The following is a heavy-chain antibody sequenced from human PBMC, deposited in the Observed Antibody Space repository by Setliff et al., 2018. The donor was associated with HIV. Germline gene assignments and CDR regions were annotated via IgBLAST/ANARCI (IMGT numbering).Heavy chain of an antibody. D-gene: IGHD2-21*02. V-gene: IGHV4-34*01. CDR3: VRWYYRVSGACYRADY. J-gene: IGHJ4*02. CDR1: GTSFSDHY. CDR2: MNQSGTT. Sequence: KPSETLSLTCSVSGTSFSDHYWSWVRQTPGKGLEWIGEMNQSGTTNYNPSLKSRVTMSIDTSARQFSLKLTSVTAADTAVYYCVRWYYRVSGACYRADYWGQGTMVTVSS.